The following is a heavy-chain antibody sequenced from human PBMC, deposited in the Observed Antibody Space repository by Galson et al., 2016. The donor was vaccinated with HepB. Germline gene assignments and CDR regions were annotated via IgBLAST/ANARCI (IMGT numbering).Heavy chain of an antibody. CDR3: ARHRERLQWTFDS. D-gene: IGHD5-24*01. CDR2: IDNSERT. Sequence: SETLSLTCIVSGDSIKNYYWSWIRQPPGKGLEWIGYIDNSERTSNNPSLKSRVTISTDTSKNQFSLWLSSVTAADTAVYYCARHRERLQWTFDSWGQGTLVTVSS. CDR1: GDSIKNYY. V-gene: IGHV4-59*01. J-gene: IGHJ4*02.